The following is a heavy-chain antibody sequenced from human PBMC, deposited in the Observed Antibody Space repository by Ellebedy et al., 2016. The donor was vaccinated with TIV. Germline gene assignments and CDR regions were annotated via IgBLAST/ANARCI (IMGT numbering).Heavy chain of an antibody. Sequence: PGGSLRLSCAASGFTVSSTYMTWVRQAPGKGLELVSITYTDGNTYYADSVKGRFTISRDNSKNILYLQMSGLRAEDTAVYYCASPTGIVGTTRAFDLWGQGTMVTVSS. CDR3: ASPTGIVGTTRAFDL. V-gene: IGHV3-66*01. CDR2: TYTDGNT. CDR1: GFTVSSTY. J-gene: IGHJ3*01. D-gene: IGHD1-26*01.